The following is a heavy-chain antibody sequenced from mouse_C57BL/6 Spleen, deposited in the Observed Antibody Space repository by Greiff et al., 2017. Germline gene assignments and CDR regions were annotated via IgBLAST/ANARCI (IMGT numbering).Heavy chain of an antibody. J-gene: IGHJ4*01. CDR3: AKRGLRRGDAMDY. Sequence: QVQLQQSGAELVRPGTSVKMSCKASGYTFTNYWIGWAKQRPGHGLEWIGDIYPGGGYTNYNEKFKGKATLTADKSSSTAYMQFSSLTSEASAIYYCAKRGLRRGDAMDYWGQGTSVTVAS. V-gene: IGHV1-63*01. CDR1: GYTFTNYW. CDR2: IYPGGGYT. D-gene: IGHD2-4*01.